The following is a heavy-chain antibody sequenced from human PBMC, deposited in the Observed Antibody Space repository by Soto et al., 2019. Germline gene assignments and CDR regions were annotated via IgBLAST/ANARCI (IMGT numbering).Heavy chain of an antibody. CDR3: ARHTPYSSSWYRDY. CDR1: GGSISRSSYY. Sequence: QLQLQESGPGLVKPSETLSLTCTVSGGSISRSSYYWGWIRQPPGKGLEWIGSIYYSGSTYYNPSLKSRVTISVDTSKNQFALKLSSVPAADTAVYYCARHTPYSSSWYRDYWGQGTLVTVSS. CDR2: IYYSGST. V-gene: IGHV4-39*01. J-gene: IGHJ4*02. D-gene: IGHD6-13*01.